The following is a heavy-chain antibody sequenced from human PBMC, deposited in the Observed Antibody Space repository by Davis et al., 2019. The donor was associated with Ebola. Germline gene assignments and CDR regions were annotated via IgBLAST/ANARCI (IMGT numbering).Heavy chain of an antibody. CDR1: GYTFTSYD. CDR3: ARSTGGSGWCFDY. CDR2: INPSGGST. Sequence: AASVKVSCKASGYTFTSYDINWVRQAPGQGLEWMGIINPSGGSTSYAQKFQGRVTMTRDTSTSTVYMELSSLRSEDTAVYYCARSTGGSGWCFDYWGQGTLVTVSS. V-gene: IGHV1-46*01. J-gene: IGHJ4*02. D-gene: IGHD6-19*01.